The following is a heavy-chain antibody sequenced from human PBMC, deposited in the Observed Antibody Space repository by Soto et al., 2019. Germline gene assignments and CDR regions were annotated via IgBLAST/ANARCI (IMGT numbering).Heavy chain of an antibody. CDR1: GGSISSSSYY. CDR2: IYYSGST. Sequence: SETLSLTCTVSGGSISSSSYYWSWIRQPPGKGLEWIGYIYYSGSTNYNPSLKSRVTISVDTSKNQFSLKLSSVTAADTAVYYCARDQGYSSSWYESENWFDPWGQGTLVTVSS. CDR3: ARDQGYSSSWYESENWFDP. D-gene: IGHD6-13*01. J-gene: IGHJ5*02. V-gene: IGHV4-61*01.